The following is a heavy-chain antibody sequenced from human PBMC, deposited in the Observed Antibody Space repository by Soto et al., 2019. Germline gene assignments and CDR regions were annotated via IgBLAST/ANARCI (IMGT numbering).Heavy chain of an antibody. Sequence: PGGSPKLSCAACVFTLSSYAMSWVRQAPGKGLEWVSAISGSGGSTYYADSVKGRFTISRDNSKNTLYLQMNSLRAEYTAFYYSGSTNYNPSLKSRVTISVDTSKNQFSLKLSSVTAADTAVYYCARAGYDFSSGWLLGPQAQTELFDYWGQGTLVTVSS. J-gene: IGHJ4*02. D-gene: IGHD3-10*01. CDR2: ISGSGGST. CDR1: VFTLSSYA. CDR3: GSTNYNPSLKSRVTISVDTSKNQFSLKLSSVTAADTAVYYCARAGYDFSSGWLLGPQAQTELFDY. V-gene: IGHV3-23*01.